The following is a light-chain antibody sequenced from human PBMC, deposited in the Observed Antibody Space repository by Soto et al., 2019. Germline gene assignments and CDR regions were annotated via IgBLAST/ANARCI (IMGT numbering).Light chain of an antibody. Sequence: IQLTQSPSSLSASVGDRVTITCRARQGIIKYLAWYQQKPGKAPKLLIYGASTLQSGVPSRSGDSASGTDFTVNVSGLQREAFAIYYCQQTFMSPGPVGPGTKVDIK. CDR3: QQTFMSPGP. CDR2: GAS. CDR1: QGIIKY. J-gene: IGKJ3*01. V-gene: IGKV1-9*01.